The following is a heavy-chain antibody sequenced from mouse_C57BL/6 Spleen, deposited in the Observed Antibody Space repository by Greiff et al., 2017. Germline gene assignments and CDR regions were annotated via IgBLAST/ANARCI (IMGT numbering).Heavy chain of an antibody. J-gene: IGHJ2*01. Sequence: EVQLVESGGDLVKPGGSLKLSCAASGFTFSSYGMSWVRQTPDKRLEWVATISSGGSYTYYPDSVKGRFTISRDNAKNTLYLQMSSLKSEDTAMYYCARHDRNHNYFDYWGQGTTLTVSS. CDR2: ISSGGSYT. CDR1: GFTFSSYG. V-gene: IGHV5-6*01. D-gene: IGHD2-1*01. CDR3: ARHDRNHNYFDY.